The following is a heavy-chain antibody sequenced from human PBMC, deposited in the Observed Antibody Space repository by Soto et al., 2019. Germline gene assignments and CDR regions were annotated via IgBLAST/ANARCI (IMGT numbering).Heavy chain of an antibody. CDR1: GFTFSSYG. D-gene: IGHD4-17*01. V-gene: IGHV3-33*01. CDR3: ARLHVLLMQDYGHYRLDP. Sequence: GGSLRLSCAASGFTFSSYGMHWVRQAPGKGLEWVAVIWYDGSNKYYADSVKGRFTISRDNSKNTLYLQMNSLRAEDTAVYYCARLHVLLMQDYGHYRLDPWGQGTLVTASS. J-gene: IGHJ5*02. CDR2: IWYDGSNK.